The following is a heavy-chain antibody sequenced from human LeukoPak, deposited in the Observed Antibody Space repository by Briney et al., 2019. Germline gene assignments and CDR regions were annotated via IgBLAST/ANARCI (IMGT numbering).Heavy chain of an antibody. D-gene: IGHD4-23*01. CDR2: IHYDGTNK. J-gene: IGHJ4*02. CDR3: ARRAGGYSHPYDY. Sequence: PGGSLRLSCAASGFTFTTYGMHWVRQAPGKGLEWVALIHYDGTNKYYADSVEGRFTISRDNSKNTLYLQMNSLRAEDTAVYYCARRAGGYSHPYDYWGQGILVTVSS. CDR1: GFTFTTYG. V-gene: IGHV3-30*02.